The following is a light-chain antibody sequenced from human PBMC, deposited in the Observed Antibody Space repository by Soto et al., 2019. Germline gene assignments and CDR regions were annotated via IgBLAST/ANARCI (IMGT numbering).Light chain of an antibody. CDR2: SNN. V-gene: IGLV1-44*01. Sequence: QSVLTQPPSASGTPGQRVTISCSGSSSNIGSNTVNWYQQLPGTAPKLLIYSNNQRPSEVPDRFAGSKSGTSASLAISGLQYEDEADYYCAAWDDSLNGPVFGGGTKVTVL. CDR1: SSNIGSNT. CDR3: AAWDDSLNGPV. J-gene: IGLJ2*01.